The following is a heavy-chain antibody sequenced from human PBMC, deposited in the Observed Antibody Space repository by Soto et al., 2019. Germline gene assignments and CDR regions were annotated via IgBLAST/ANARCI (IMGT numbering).Heavy chain of an antibody. J-gene: IGHJ6*02. V-gene: IGHV1-18*01. CDR1: GYTFTSYG. CDR2: ISAYNGNT. D-gene: IGHD2-2*01. Sequence: ASVKVSCKASGYTFTSYGISWVRQAPGQGLEWMGWISAYNGNTNYAQKLQGRVTMTTDTSTSTAYMELRSLRFDDTAVYYCARDKVIDCSSTSCPYYYYGMDVWGQGTTVTVSS. CDR3: ARDKVIDCSSTSCPYYYYGMDV.